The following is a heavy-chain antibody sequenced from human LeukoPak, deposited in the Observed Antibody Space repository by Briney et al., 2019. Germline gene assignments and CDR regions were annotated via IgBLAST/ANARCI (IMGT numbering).Heavy chain of an antibody. D-gene: IGHD3-9*01. Sequence: GGSLRLSCAASGFTFSSYAMHWVRQAPGKGLEWAAVISYDGSNKYYADSVKGRFTISRDNSKNTLYLQMNSLRAEDTAVYYCARDGYDILTGYSSYYFDYWGQGTLVTVSS. CDR2: ISYDGSNK. CDR1: GFTFSSYA. CDR3: ARDGYDILTGYSSYYFDY. V-gene: IGHV3-30-3*01. J-gene: IGHJ4*02.